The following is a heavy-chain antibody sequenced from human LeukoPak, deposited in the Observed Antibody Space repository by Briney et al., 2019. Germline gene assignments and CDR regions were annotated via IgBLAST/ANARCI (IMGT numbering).Heavy chain of an antibody. V-gene: IGHV3-48*01. CDR3: ARGGDTAMVLPRDYYYYMDV. CDR1: GFTFSSYS. J-gene: IGHJ6*03. CDR2: ISSSSSTI. D-gene: IGHD5-18*01. Sequence: GGSLRLSCAASGFTFSSYSMNWVRQAPGKGLEWVSYISSSSSTIYYADSVKGRFTISRDNAKNSLYLQMNSLRAEDTAVYYCARGGDTAMVLPRDYYYYMDVWGKGTTVTVSS.